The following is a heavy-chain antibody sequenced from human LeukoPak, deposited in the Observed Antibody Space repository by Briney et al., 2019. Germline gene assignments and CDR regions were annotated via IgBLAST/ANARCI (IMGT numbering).Heavy chain of an antibody. J-gene: IGHJ6*02. CDR3: ARGIRGVIITTNYYIMDV. V-gene: IGHV4-34*01. CDR2: VNHSGRT. CDR1: GRSFSGYY. Sequence: SETLSLTCAVYGRSFSGYYWSWVRQPPGKGLEWMGEVNHSGRTSYNPSLKSRVTISADTSKNQFSLRMTSLTAADTAVYYCARGIRGVIITTNYYIMDVWGPGTTVTVSS. D-gene: IGHD3-10*01.